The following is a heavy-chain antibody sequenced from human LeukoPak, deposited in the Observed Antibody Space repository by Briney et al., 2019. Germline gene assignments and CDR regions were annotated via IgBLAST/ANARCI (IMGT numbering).Heavy chain of an antibody. D-gene: IGHD2-2*01. J-gene: IGHJ4*02. CDR3: ARVPAASYFDY. CDR1: GFTVSSNY. V-gene: IGHV3-66*01. Sequence: GGSLRLSCAASGFTVSSNYMSWVRQAPGKGLEWVSVLYSGGNTYYADSVKGRFTISRDNSKNTLYLQMNSLRVEDTAVYYCARVPAASYFDYWGQGTLVTVSS. CDR2: LYSGGNT.